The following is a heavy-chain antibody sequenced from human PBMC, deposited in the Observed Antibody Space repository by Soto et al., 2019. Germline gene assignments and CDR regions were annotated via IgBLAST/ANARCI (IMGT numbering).Heavy chain of an antibody. V-gene: IGHV1-8*01. CDR3: ARESNHYYYYGMDV. J-gene: IGHJ6*02. CDR1: GYAFTSYD. Sequence: ASVKVSCKASGYAFTSYDINWVRQATGQGLEWMGWMNPNSGNTGYAQKFQGRVTMTRNTSISTAYMELSSLRSEDTAVYYCARESNHYYYYGMDVWGQGTTVTVSS. CDR2: MNPNSGNT.